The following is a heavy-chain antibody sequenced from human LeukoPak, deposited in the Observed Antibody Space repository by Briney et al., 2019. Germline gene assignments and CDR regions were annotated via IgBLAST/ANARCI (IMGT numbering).Heavy chain of an antibody. CDR1: GASINNYY. V-gene: IGHV4-4*07. Sequence: PSETLSLTCTVSGASINNYYWTWIRQPAGKGLEWIGRIYSGGSTNYSPSPKSRVTMSLDTSKNQFSLRLNSVTAADTAVYYCARNAGDYWGQGTLVTVSS. J-gene: IGHJ4*02. CDR3: ARNAGDY. CDR2: IYSGGST. D-gene: IGHD6-13*01.